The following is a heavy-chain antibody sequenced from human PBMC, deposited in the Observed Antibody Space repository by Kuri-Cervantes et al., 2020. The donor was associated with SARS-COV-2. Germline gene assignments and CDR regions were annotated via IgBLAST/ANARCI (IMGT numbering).Heavy chain of an antibody. CDR2: IXXXDXK. V-gene: IGHV2-70*12. Sequence: SGPTLXXXTXXXXXXCTFSGFSLXTRGMCVSWIRQPPGKALEWLALIXXXDXKYYSXSLXTRXXISKDXXKNQVVLTMXXMDPXDTAXXXCARXYFXXXSPPDYWGQGTLVTVSS. D-gene: IGHD2/OR15-2a*01. J-gene: IGHJ4*02. CDR1: GFSLXTRGMC. CDR3: ARXYFXXXSPPDY.